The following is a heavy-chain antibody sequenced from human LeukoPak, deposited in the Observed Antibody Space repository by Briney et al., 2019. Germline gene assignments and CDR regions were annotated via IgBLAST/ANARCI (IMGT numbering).Heavy chain of an antibody. Sequence: SLRLSCAASGFTFSSYWMHWVRQAPGKGLERVAVISYDGSNKYYADSVKGRFTISRDNSKNTLYLQMNSLRAEDTAVYYCANSYYYDSSPLDYWGQGTLVTVSS. J-gene: IGHJ4*02. V-gene: IGHV3-30*18. D-gene: IGHD3-22*01. CDR1: GFTFSSYW. CDR3: ANSYYYDSSPLDY. CDR2: ISYDGSNK.